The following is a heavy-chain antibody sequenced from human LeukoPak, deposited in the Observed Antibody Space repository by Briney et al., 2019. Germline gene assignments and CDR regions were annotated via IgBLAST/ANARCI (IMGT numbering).Heavy chain of an antibody. Sequence: PGGSLRLCCAASGFIFSKYWMHWVRQAPGKGLVWVSRVNNDGSSTTYADSVKGRFTISRDNAKNTMYLQMNSLRSEYTAVYYCARGGLRVTDYWGQGTLVTVSS. CDR3: ARGGLRVTDY. J-gene: IGHJ4*02. CDR1: GFIFSKYW. V-gene: IGHV3-74*03. D-gene: IGHD5/OR15-5a*01. CDR2: VNNDGSST.